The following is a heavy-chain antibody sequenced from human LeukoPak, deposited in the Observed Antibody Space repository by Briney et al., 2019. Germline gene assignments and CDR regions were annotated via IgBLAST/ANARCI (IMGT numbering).Heavy chain of an antibody. Sequence: GESLKISCKGSGYSFSNSWIGWVRQMPGKGLEWMGIIYPGDSDTRYSPSFQGQVTISADKSIRTAYLQWRSLQASDSGIYYCASGPYYDSSGYRRIWYFDVWGRGTLVTVSS. CDR2: IYPGDSDT. CDR1: GYSFSNSW. J-gene: IGHJ2*01. CDR3: ASGPYYDSSGYRRIWYFDV. V-gene: IGHV5-51*01. D-gene: IGHD3-22*01.